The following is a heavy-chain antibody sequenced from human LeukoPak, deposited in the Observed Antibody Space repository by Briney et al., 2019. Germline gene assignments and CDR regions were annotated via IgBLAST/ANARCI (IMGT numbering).Heavy chain of an antibody. CDR1: GFTFRNHG. Sequence: GGSLRLSCAASGFTFRNHGMHWVRQAPGKGLEWLAVIWYDGSEKYYADSVQGRFTISRDNSKNALYLQMDSLRAEDTAVYYCARDRNFPAYYFDCWGQGALVTVSS. CDR3: ARDRNFPAYYFDC. CDR2: IWYDGSEK. J-gene: IGHJ4*02. V-gene: IGHV3-33*01. D-gene: IGHD1-14*01.